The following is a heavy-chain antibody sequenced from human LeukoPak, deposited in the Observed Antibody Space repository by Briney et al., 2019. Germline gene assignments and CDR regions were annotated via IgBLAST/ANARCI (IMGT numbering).Heavy chain of an antibody. Sequence: GASVKVSCKASGYTFTGYYMHWVRQAPGQGLEWMGWISAYNGNTNYAQKLQGRVTMTTDTSTSTAYMELRSLRSDDTAVYYCARDVRPSKHIVVVTGRFYDAFDIWGQGTMVTVSS. CDR2: ISAYNGNT. V-gene: IGHV1-18*04. CDR3: ARDVRPSKHIVVVTGRFYDAFDI. J-gene: IGHJ3*02. CDR1: GYTFTGYY. D-gene: IGHD2-21*02.